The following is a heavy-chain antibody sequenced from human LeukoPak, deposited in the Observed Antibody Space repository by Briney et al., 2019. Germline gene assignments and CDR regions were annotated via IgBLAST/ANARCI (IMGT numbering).Heavy chain of an antibody. CDR2: IYHSGST. CDR3: ARGPYYDSSGYYYRGRPRFDY. CDR1: GYSISSGYY. V-gene: IGHV4-38-2*02. D-gene: IGHD3-22*01. J-gene: IGHJ4*02. Sequence: SETLSLTCTVSGYSISSGYYWGWIRQPPGKGLEWIGSIYHSGSTYYNPSLKSRVTISVDTSKNQFSLKLSSVTAADTAVYYCARGPYYDSSGYYYRGRPRFDYWGQGTLVTVSS.